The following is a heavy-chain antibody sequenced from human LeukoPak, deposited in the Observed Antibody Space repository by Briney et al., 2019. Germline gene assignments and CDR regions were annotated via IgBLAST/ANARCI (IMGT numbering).Heavy chain of an antibody. D-gene: IGHD5-24*01. V-gene: IGHV3-43*02. CDR2: ISANGGST. CDR1: GFTFDDYA. CDR3: SKPYRDRYNWFDY. Sequence: GGSLRLSCAASGFTFDDYAMHWVRQAQGKDLAWVSLISANGGSTYYAGSLKGRFTISRNNSKNSLYLQMNSMRAQVTSMYYCSKPYRDRYNWFDYWGHGALVTVSS. J-gene: IGHJ4*01.